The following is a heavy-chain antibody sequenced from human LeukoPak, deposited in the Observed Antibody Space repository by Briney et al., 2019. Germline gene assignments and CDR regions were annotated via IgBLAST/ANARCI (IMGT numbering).Heavy chain of an antibody. V-gene: IGHV3-74*01. D-gene: IGHD1-26*01. CDR3: ARDNSIVYYYYYGMDV. CDR2: INSDGSST. J-gene: IGHJ6*02. Sequence: GRSLRLSCAASGFTFSSYAMHWVRQAPGKGLVWVSRINSDGSSTSYADSVKGRFTISRDNAKNTLYLQMNSLRAEDTAVYYCARDNSIVYYYYYGMDVWGQGTTVTVSS. CDR1: GFTFSSYA.